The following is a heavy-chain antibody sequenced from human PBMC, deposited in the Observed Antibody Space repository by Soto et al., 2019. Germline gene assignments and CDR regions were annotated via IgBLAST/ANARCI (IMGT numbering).Heavy chain of an antibody. Sequence: ASVKVSCKASGYTFTSYGISWVRQAPGQGLEWMGWISAYNGNTNYAQKLQGRVTMTTDTSTSTAYMELRSLRSEDTAVYYCARTLYGDNVDYWGQRALVTVSS. CDR3: ARTLYGDNVDY. V-gene: IGHV1-18*01. CDR1: GYTFTSYG. J-gene: IGHJ4*02. D-gene: IGHD4-17*01. CDR2: ISAYNGNT.